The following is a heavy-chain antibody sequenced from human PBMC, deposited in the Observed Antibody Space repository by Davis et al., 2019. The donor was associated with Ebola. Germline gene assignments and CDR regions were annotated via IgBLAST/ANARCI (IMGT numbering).Heavy chain of an antibody. CDR3: ARGLGGYNWNYFGY. D-gene: IGHD1-20*01. Sequence: ASVKVSCKASGYTFTSYDINWVRQATGQGLEWMGWMNPNSGNTGYAQKFQGRVTMTRNTSISTAYMELSSLRSDDTAVYYCARGLGGYNWNYFGYWGQGTLVTVSS. CDR2: MNPNSGNT. V-gene: IGHV1-8*01. CDR1: GYTFTSYD. J-gene: IGHJ4*02.